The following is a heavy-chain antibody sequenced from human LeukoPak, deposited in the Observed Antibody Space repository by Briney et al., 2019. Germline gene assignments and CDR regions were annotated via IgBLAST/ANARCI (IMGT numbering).Heavy chain of an antibody. D-gene: IGHD7-27*01. CDR2: IWYDGTNK. V-gene: IGHV3-33*01. CDR1: GFTFSSYA. CDR3: ARGWGSVDY. Sequence: GSLRLSCAASGFTFSSYAMHWVRQAPGKGLEWVAVIWYDGTNKYYADSVKGRFTISSDNSKSMLYLQMNSLRDEDTAVYYCARGWGSVDYWGQGTLVTVSS. J-gene: IGHJ4*02.